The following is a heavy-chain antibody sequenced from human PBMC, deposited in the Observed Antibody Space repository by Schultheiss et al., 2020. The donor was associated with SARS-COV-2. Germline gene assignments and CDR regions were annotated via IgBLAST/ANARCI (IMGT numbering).Heavy chain of an antibody. J-gene: IGHJ6*02. D-gene: IGHD2-15*01. CDR1: GFTFGDDA. V-gene: IGHV3-49*04. CDR2: IRSRAKGGTT. Sequence: GESLKISCTGSGFTFGDDAMSWVRQAPGKGLEWVGLIRSRAKGGTTEYAASVKGRFTISRDDSKSIAYLQMNSLRADDTAIYYCARARGYSQSHFDVWGQGTTVTVSS. CDR3: ARARGYSQSHFDV.